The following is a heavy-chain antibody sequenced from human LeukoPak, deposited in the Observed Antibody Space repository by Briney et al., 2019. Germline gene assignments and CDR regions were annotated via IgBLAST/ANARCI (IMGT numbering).Heavy chain of an antibody. CDR2: ISGSGGST. Sequence: PGGSLRLSCAASGFTFSSYAMSWVRQAPGKGLEWVSAISGSGGSTYYADSVKGRSTISRDNSKNTLYLQMNSLRAEDTAVYYCAKDHAPYSGSYYRFYPFDYWGQGTLVTVSS. CDR3: AKDHAPYSGSYYRFYPFDY. CDR1: GFTFSSYA. J-gene: IGHJ4*02. D-gene: IGHD1-26*01. V-gene: IGHV3-23*01.